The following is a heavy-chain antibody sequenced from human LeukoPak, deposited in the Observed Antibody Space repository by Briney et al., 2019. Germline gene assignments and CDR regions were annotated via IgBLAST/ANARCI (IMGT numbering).Heavy chain of an antibody. CDR2: LYSDGNT. CDR1: GFTVITND. V-gene: IGHV3-53*01. CDR3: ARGVEPLAANTLAY. J-gene: IGHJ4*02. D-gene: IGHD1-14*01. Sequence: GGSLRLSYAASGFTVITNDMTWVRQAPGKGLEWVSVLYSDGNTKYADSVQGRFTISRDNSKNTLYLEMNSPSPDDTAVYYCARGVEPLAANTLAYWGQGTLVTVSS.